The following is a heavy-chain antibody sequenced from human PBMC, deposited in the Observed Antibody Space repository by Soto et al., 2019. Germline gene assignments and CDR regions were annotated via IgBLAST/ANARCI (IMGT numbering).Heavy chain of an antibody. J-gene: IGHJ4*02. CDR3: ATLLRTLIIFDY. CDR2: IYYSGST. Sequence: SETLSLTCTVSGGSISSGDYYWSWIRQPPGKGLEWIGYIYYSGSTYGNPSLKSRVTISVDTSKNQFSLKLSSVTAADTAVYDCATLLRTLIIFDYWGQGTLVTVSS. V-gene: IGHV4-30-4*01. CDR1: GGSISSGDYY. D-gene: IGHD1-26*01.